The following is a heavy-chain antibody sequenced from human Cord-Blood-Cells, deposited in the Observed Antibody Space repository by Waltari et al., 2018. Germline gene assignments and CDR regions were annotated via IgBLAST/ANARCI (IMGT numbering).Heavy chain of an antibody. CDR2: IYTRGGT. J-gene: IGHJ4*02. CDR3: ARVYYGSSWYYFDY. D-gene: IGHD6-13*01. V-gene: IGHV4-4*07. CDR1: GGSLSSYY. Sequence: QVQLQESGPGLVKPSETLSLTCTVSGGSLSSYYWSWIRQPAGKGLEWIGRIYTRGGTNDNPPLKGRVTMSGDTSKNQCSLKRSSGTAADTAVDYCARVYYGSSWYYFDYWGQGTLVTVSS.